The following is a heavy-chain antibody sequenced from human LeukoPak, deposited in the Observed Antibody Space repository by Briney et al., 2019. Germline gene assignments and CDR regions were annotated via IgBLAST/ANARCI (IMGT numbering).Heavy chain of an antibody. V-gene: IGHV3-11*05. D-gene: IGHD6-13*01. CDR3: ARVYRGGSSGWFGGAFDI. Sequence: GGSLRLSCAASGFTFSDYYMSWIRQAPGKGLEWVSYISSSSSYTNYADSVKGRFTISRDNAKNSLYLQMNSLRAEDTAVYYCARVYRGGSSGWFGGAFDIWGQGTMVTVSS. J-gene: IGHJ3*02. CDR2: ISSSSSYT. CDR1: GFTFSDYY.